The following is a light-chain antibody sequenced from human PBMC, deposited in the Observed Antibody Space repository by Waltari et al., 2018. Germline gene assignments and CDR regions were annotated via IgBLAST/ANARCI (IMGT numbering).Light chain of an antibody. V-gene: IGKV3-20*01. CDR2: GAS. Sequence: EIVLTQSPGTLSLSPGERATLYCRASQSVSSSYLAWYQQKPGQAPRLLIYGASSRATGIPDRFSGSGSGTDFTLTISRLEPEDFAVYYCQLSRAFGQGTRLEIK. CDR1: QSVSSSY. CDR3: QLSRA. J-gene: IGKJ5*01.